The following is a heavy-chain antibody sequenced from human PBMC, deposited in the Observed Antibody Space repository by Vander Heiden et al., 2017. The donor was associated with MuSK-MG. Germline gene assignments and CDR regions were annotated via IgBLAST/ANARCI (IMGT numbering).Heavy chain of an antibody. CDR1: GFNFSSYA. J-gene: IGHJ4*02. V-gene: IGHV3-30-3*01. CDR2: ISYDGSNK. Sequence: QVQLVESGGGVVQPGRSLRLSCAASGFNFSSYAMHWVRQAPGKGLEWVAVISYDGSNKYYADSVKGRFTISRDNSKNTRYLQMNSLRAEDTAVDYCARDVASRAARPGYFDYWGQGTLVTVSS. D-gene: IGHD6-6*01. CDR3: ARDVASRAARPGYFDY.